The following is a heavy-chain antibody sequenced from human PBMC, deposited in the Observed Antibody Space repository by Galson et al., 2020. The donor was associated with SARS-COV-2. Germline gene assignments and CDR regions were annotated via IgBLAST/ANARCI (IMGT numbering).Heavy chain of an antibody. CDR2: IDWDDDK. V-gene: IGHV2-70*01. CDR1: GFSLSTSGMC. CDR3: ARMYGSGSYADNWFDP. D-gene: IGHD3-10*01. J-gene: IGHJ5*02. Sequence: SGPTLVKPTQTLTLTCTFSGFSLSTSGMCVSWIRQPPGKALEWLALIDWDDDKYYSTSLKTRLTISKDTSKNQVVLTMTNMDPVDTATYYCARMYGSGSYADNWFDPWGQGTLVTVSS.